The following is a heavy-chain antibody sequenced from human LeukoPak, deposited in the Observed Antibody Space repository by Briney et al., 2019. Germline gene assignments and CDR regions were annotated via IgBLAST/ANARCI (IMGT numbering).Heavy chain of an antibody. D-gene: IGHD5-18*01. CDR2: INHSGST. Sequence: ETLSLTCAVYGGSFSGYYWSWIRQPPGKGLEWIGEINHSGSTNYNPSLKSRVTISVDTSKNQFSLKLSSVTAADTAVYNCARYQYSYGYPHWGQGTMVTVSS. CDR1: GGSFSGYY. J-gene: IGHJ3*01. CDR3: ARYQYSYGYPH. V-gene: IGHV4-34*01.